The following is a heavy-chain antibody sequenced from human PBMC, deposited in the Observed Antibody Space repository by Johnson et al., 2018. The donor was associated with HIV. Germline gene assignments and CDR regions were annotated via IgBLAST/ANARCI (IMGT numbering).Heavy chain of an antibody. CDR1: GFTLSSYV. Sequence: VQLVESGGGLVQPGGSLRLSCAVSGFTLSSYVMHWVRQAPGKGLEWVAVMSYDGSDKYYADSVKGRFTISRDNSKNTLYLQMNSLRAEDTAVYYCAKDPRYKYGGAFDVWGQGSTVTVSS. J-gene: IGHJ3*01. CDR2: MSYDGSDK. D-gene: IGHD3-16*01. CDR3: AKDPRYKYGGAFDV. V-gene: IGHV3-30*18.